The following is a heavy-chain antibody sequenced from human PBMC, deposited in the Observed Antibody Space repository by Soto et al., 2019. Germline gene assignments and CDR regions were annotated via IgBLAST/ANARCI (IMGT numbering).Heavy chain of an antibody. D-gene: IGHD2-15*01. V-gene: IGHV4-39*01. J-gene: IGHJ4*02. CDR2: IYYSGST. Sequence: QLQLQESGPGLVKPSETLSLTCTVSGGSISSSSYYWGWIRQPPGKGLEWIGSIYYSGSTYYNPSLKSRVTISVETSKHQFSLKLSSVTAADTAVYYCARHTPAISISDHWGLGTLVTVSS. CDR3: ARHTPAISISDH. CDR1: GGSISSSSYY.